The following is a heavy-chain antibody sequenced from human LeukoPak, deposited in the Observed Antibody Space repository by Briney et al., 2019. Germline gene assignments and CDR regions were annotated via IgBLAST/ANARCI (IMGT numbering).Heavy chain of an antibody. V-gene: IGHV3-53*01. D-gene: IGHD3-10*01. CDR1: GFTVSSNY. Sequence: GGSLRLSCAASGFTVSSNYMSWVRQAPGKGLEWVPVIYSGGSTYYADSVKGRFTISRDNSKNTLYLQMNSLRAEDTAVYYCARNAMVRGVIMEGWGQGTLVTVSS. CDR2: IYSGGST. CDR3: ARNAMVRGVIMEG. J-gene: IGHJ4*02.